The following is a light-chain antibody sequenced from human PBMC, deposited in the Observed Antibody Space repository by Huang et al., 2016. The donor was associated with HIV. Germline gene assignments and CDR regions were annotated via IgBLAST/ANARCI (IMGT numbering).Light chain of an antibody. CDR2: AAS. Sequence: DIQMTQSPSSLSASVGDRVAITCRASQGISNSFAWYQQKPGKAPKLLLYAASSLEGGVTTRFSGSGSGTVYTLTISSLQPEDVAIYHCQQYHGVPWTFGQGTKVEVK. CDR1: QGISNS. J-gene: IGKJ1*01. V-gene: IGKV1-NL1*01. CDR3: QQYHGVPWT.